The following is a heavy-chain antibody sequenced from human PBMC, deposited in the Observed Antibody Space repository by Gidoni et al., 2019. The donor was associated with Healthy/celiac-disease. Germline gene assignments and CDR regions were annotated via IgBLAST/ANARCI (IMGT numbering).Heavy chain of an antibody. Sequence: QVQLQESGTGLVKPSQTLSLTCTVSGGSISRGGYYWSWIRPHPGKCLEWIGYIYYSGSTYYNPSLNSRVTISVDTSKNQFSLKLSSVTAADTAVYYCARDPSYGSGSWGYFDLWGRGTLVTVSS. D-gene: IGHD3-10*01. J-gene: IGHJ2*01. CDR1: GGSISRGGYY. CDR3: ARDPSYGSGSWGYFDL. CDR2: IYYSGST. V-gene: IGHV4-31*03.